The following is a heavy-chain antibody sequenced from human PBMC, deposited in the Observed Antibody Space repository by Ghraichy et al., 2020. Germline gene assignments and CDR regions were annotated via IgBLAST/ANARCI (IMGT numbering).Heavy chain of an antibody. D-gene: IGHD4-17*01. V-gene: IGHV3-23*01. Sequence: GGSLRLSCAASGFTFSSYAMTWVRQAPGKGLEWVSGISGSGGNTYYADSVKGRFTISRDNSKNTLYLQMNSLRAEDTAVYYCPTEYGDSPDYWGQGTLVTVSS. J-gene: IGHJ4*02. CDR2: ISGSGGNT. CDR1: GFTFSSYA. CDR3: PTEYGDSPDY.